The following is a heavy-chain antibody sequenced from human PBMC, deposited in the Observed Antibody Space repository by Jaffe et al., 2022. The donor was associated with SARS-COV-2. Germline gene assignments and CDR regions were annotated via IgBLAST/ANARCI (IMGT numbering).Heavy chain of an antibody. CDR2: IYYSGST. Sequence: QLQLQESGPGLVKPSETLSLTCTVSGGSISSSSYYWGWIRQPPGKGLEWIGSIYYSGSTYYNPSLKSRVTISVDTSKNQFSLKLSSVTAADTAVYYCASDYDILTGYLGDYWGQGTLVTVSS. D-gene: IGHD3-9*01. CDR1: GGSISSSSYY. J-gene: IGHJ4*02. CDR3: ASDYDILTGYLGDY. V-gene: IGHV4-39*01.